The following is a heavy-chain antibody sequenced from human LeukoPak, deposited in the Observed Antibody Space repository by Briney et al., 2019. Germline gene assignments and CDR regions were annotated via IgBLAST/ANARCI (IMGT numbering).Heavy chain of an antibody. D-gene: IGHD6-13*01. Sequence: GGSLRLSCAASGFTFSSYWMSWVRQAPGKGLEWVANIKQDGSEKYYVDSVKGRFTISRDNAKNSLYLQMNSLRAEDTAVYYCARGGAAAGTEVYFDYWGQGTLVTVSS. V-gene: IGHV3-7*01. J-gene: IGHJ4*02. CDR2: IKQDGSEK. CDR1: GFTFSSYW. CDR3: ARGGAAAGTEVYFDY.